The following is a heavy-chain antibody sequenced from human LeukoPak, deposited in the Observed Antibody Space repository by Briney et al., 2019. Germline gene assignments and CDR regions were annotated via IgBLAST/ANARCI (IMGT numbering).Heavy chain of an antibody. V-gene: IGHV3-74*01. CDR3: VSFYETY. D-gene: IGHD2/OR15-2a*01. CDR2: INSDGSWT. CDR1: GNYW. Sequence: GGSLRLSCAASGNYWMHWVRQVPGKGLVWVSHINSDGSWTSYADSVKGRFTISKDNAKNTVYLQMNSLRAEDTAVYYCVSFYETYWGRGTLVTVSS. J-gene: IGHJ4*02.